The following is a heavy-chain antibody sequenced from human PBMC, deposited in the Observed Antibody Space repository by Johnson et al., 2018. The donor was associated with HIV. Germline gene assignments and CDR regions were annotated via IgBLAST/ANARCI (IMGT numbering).Heavy chain of an antibody. J-gene: IGHJ3*02. CDR1: GSTFSNFW. CDR3: ARKGDAFDI. CDR2: INQDGSEK. V-gene: IGHV3-7*05. Sequence: VQLVESGGGLVQPGGSLSLSCAASGSTFSNFWMSWVRQAPGKGLEWVANINQDGSEKYNVDSVKGRFTVSRDNAKNSLYLQMSSLRAVDTAIYYCARKGDAFDIWGQGTMVTVSS.